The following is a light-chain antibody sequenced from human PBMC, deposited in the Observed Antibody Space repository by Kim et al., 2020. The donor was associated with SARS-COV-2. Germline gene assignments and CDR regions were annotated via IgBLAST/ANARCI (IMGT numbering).Light chain of an antibody. CDR3: QQYYCVRG. CDR2: EGS. Sequence: DIQMTQSPSSRSASVGDRVTITCQASQAIRNHLSWYQQKPGKAPKVLIYEGSTLETGVPSRFSGSGSGTDFTFTISSLQPEDFATYYCQQYYCVRGFGWGTKWDIK. J-gene: IGKJ4*01. CDR1: QAIRNH. V-gene: IGKV1-33*01.